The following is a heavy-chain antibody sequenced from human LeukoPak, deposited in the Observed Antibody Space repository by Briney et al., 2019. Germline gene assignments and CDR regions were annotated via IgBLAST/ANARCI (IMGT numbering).Heavy chain of an antibody. CDR1: GYSFTSYW. D-gene: IGHD4-17*01. J-gene: IGHJ3*02. CDR2: IYPGDSDT. Sequence: GESLKISCKGPGYSFTSYWIAWVRPMPGKGLEWIGIIYPGDSDTRYSPSFQGQVTISADKSISTAYLQWNSLKASDTAMYYCARRQDATVTTAPGAFDIWGQGTMVTVSS. CDR3: ARRQDATVTTAPGAFDI. V-gene: IGHV5-51*01.